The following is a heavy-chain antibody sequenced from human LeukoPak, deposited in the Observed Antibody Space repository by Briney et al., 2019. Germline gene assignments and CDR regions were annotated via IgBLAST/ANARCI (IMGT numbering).Heavy chain of an antibody. Sequence: PSETLSLTCTVSGGSISSYYMSWIRQPAGKGLEWIGRIYTSGSTNYNPSLKSRVTMSVDTSKNQFSLKLSSVPAADTAVYYCARDTYYYGSGSYSYDYWGQGTLVTVSS. V-gene: IGHV4-4*07. CDR2: IYTSGST. CDR1: GGSISSYY. D-gene: IGHD3-10*01. CDR3: ARDTYYYGSGSYSYDY. J-gene: IGHJ4*02.